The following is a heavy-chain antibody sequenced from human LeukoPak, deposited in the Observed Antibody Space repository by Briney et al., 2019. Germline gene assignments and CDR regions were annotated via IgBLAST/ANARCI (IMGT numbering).Heavy chain of an antibody. J-gene: IGHJ4*02. CDR1: GGTFSSYA. CDR2: IIPILGIA. CDR3: ARVGGSYESNFDY. V-gene: IGHV1-69*04. Sequence: SVKVSCKASGGTFSSYAISWVRQAPGQGLEWMGRIIPILGIANYAQKFQGRVTITADKSTSTAYMELSSLRSEDTAVYYCARVGGSYESNFDYWGQGTLATVSS. D-gene: IGHD1-26*01.